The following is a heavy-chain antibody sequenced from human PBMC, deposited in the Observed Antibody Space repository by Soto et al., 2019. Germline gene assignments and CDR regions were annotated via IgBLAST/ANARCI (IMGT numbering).Heavy chain of an antibody. J-gene: IGHJ5*02. V-gene: IGHV1-18*01. CDR2: ISAYNGNT. CDR3: ARDLRHFIAAAAPRGWYDP. Sequence: QVQLVQSGAEVKKSGASVKVSCKASGYTFINHGISWMRQVPGQGLEWMGWISAYNGNTNYAEKVQGRVTMTADTSTRTAYMELRSLRSDDTAVYYCARDLRHFIAAAAPRGWYDPWGQGTLVTVSS. CDR1: GYTFINHG. D-gene: IGHD6-13*01.